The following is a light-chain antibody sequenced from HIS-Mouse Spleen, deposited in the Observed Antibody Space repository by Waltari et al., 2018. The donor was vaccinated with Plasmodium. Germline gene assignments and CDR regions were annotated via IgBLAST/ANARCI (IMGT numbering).Light chain of an antibody. Sequence: QSALTQPPSASGSPGQSVTISCTGTSRDVGGYNSVSWYQQPPGKAPKLMIYEVSKRPSGVPDRFSGSKSGNTASLTVSGLQAEDEADYYCSSYAGSNNLVFGGGTKLTVL. CDR2: EVS. CDR3: SSYAGSNNLV. CDR1: SRDVGGYNS. J-gene: IGLJ2*01. V-gene: IGLV2-8*01.